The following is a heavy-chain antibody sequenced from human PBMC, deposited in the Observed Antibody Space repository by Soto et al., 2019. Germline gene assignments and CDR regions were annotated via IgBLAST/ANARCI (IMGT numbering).Heavy chain of an antibody. V-gene: IGHV4-34*01. CDR1: GGSFSGYY. D-gene: IGHD3-10*01. J-gene: IGHJ6*02. CDR3: ARDVGKYYYGSGSPYYGMDV. CDR2: INHSGST. Sequence: SQTLSLSCAVYGGSFSGYYWSWIRQPPGKGLEWIGEINHSGSTNYNPSLKSRVTISVDTSKNQFSLKLSSVTAADTAVYYCARDVGKYYYGSGSPYYGMDVWGQGTTVT.